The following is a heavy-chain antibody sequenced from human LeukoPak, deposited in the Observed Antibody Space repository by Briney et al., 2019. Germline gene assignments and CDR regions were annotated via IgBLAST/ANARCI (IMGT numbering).Heavy chain of an antibody. D-gene: IGHD6-19*01. CDR3: AKFVAGLYYFDY. CDR2: ISNSGGST. J-gene: IGHJ4*02. Sequence: HPGGSLRLSCAASGFTFSGYAMSWVRQAPGKGLEWVSGISNSGGSTYYADSVKGRFTISRDNSKNTLYLQMNSLRAEDTAVYYCAKFVAGLYYFDYWGQGTLVTVSS. CDR1: GFTFSGYA. V-gene: IGHV3-23*01.